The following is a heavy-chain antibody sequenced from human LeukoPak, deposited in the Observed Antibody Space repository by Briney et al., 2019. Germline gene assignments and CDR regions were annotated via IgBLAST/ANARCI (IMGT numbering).Heavy chain of an antibody. CDR3: ARSLEAGYSSSWYWGY. CDR2: ISSSGSTI. J-gene: IGHJ4*02. D-gene: IGHD6-13*01. V-gene: IGHV3-11*04. Sequence: GGSLGLSCAASGFTLSDYYMSWIRQAPGKGLEWVSYISSSGSTIYYADSVKGRFTISRDNAKNSLYLQMNSLRAEDTAVYYCARSLEAGYSSSWYWGYWGQGTLVTVSS. CDR1: GFTLSDYY.